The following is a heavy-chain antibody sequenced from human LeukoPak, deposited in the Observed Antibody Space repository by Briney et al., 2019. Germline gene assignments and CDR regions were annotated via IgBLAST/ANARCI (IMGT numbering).Heavy chain of an antibody. Sequence: SETLSLTCTVSGGSISSYYWSWIRQPPGKGLEWIGYIYYNGSTNYNPSLKSRVTISVDTSKNQFSLKLSSVTAADTAVYYCARGYYYYYMDVWGKGTTVTVSS. CDR3: ARGYYYYYMDV. V-gene: IGHV4-59*01. J-gene: IGHJ6*03. CDR1: GGSISSYY. CDR2: IYYNGST.